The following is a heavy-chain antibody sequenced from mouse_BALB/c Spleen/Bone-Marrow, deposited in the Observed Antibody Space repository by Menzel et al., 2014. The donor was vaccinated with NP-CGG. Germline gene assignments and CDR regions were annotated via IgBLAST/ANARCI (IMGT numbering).Heavy chain of an antibody. CDR3: ARSGSSGYYAMDY. V-gene: IGHV1-12*01. CDR1: GYTFTSYN. D-gene: IGHD3-1*01. J-gene: IGHJ4*01. CDR2: IYPGNGGT. Sequence: QVQLQQSGAELVKPGASVKMSCKASGYTFTSYNMHWVKQTPGQGLEWIGAIYPGNGGTSYNQKFKGKATLTADKSSSTAYMQLSSLTSEDSAVYYCARSGSSGYYAMDYWGQGTSVTVSS.